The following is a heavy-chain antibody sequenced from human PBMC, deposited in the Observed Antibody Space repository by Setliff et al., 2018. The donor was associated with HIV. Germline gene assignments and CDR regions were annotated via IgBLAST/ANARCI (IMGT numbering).Heavy chain of an antibody. D-gene: IGHD4-17*01. CDR1: GFTFSDYA. J-gene: IGHJ4*02. CDR3: AKGRLRENHD. CDR2: ISGSGRGT. Sequence: GSLRLSCAASGFTFSDYAMSWVRQAPGKGLEWVSAISGSGRGTYYADSVKGRFTISRDSSKNTLYLQLNSLRAEDTAVYYCAKGRLRENHDWGQGTLVTVSS. V-gene: IGHV3-23*01.